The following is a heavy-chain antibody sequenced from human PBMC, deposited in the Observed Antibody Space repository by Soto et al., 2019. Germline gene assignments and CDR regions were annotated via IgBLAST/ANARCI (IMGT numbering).Heavy chain of an antibody. V-gene: IGHV3-74*01. CDR3: TRGAAF. D-gene: IGHD6-25*01. CDR1: GFDPSDGW. J-gene: IGHJ4*02. Sequence: EVRPVESGGGLVQPGGSLRLSCATSGFDPSDGWLHWVRQTPGKGLLWVSRIKRDGTSASYADFVEGRFTVSRDNARNTLDLQMSSLRVEDTAVYYCTRGAAFRGQGILVTVSS. CDR2: IKRDGTSA.